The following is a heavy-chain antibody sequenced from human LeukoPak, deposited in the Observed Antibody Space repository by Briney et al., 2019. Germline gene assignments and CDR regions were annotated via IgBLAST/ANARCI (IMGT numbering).Heavy chain of an antibody. CDR1: GFTFNNFA. V-gene: IGHV3-23*01. J-gene: IGHJ4*02. Sequence: GGSLRLSCAASGFTFNNFAMSWVRQAPGKGLEWVSAISGSGGSTYYADSVKGRFTISRDNSKNTLYLQMNSLRAEDTAVYYCAKDRPKGIGTFDYWGQGTLVTVSS. CDR3: AKDRPKGIGTFDY. CDR2: ISGSGGST.